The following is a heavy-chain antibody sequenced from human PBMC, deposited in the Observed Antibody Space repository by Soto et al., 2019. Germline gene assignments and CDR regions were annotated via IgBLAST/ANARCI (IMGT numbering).Heavy chain of an antibody. D-gene: IGHD4-17*01. J-gene: IGHJ5*02. V-gene: IGHV4-39*01. CDR1: GGSISSSSYY. CDR2: IYYSGST. CDR3: ARLVSVTTFRRRFDP. Sequence: QLQLQESGPGLVKPSETLSLTCTVSGGSISSSSYYWGWIRQPPGKGLEWIGSIYYSGSTYYTPSLTSRVTVSVDTSQHRFSVQLSSVTAADTAVYYCARLVSVTTFRRRFDPWGQGTLVTVSS.